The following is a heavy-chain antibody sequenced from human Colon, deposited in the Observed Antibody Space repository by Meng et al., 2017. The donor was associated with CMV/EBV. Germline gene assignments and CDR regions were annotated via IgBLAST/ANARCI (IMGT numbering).Heavy chain of an antibody. D-gene: IGHD5-24*01. CDR3: ARMALHWYFDL. Sequence: QVQRRGPGPGLVKPSATLSLPCTVSGDSLSGRSYYWGWIRQPPGKGLEWIASIYYTGNDYHNPSLKSRVTISIDTSNNQFSLRLTSVTAADTAVYYCARMALHWYFDLWGRGTLVTVSS. CDR2: IYYTGND. V-gene: IGHV4-39*07. CDR1: GDSLSGRSYY. J-gene: IGHJ2*01.